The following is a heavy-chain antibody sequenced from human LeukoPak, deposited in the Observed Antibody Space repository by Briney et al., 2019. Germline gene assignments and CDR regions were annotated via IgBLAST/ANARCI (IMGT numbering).Heavy chain of an antibody. D-gene: IGHD4-17*01. Sequence: PSETLPLTCTVSGGSIGSYYWSWIRQPPGKGLEWIGYIYYSGSTNYNPSLKSRVTISVDTSKNQFSLKLSSVTAADTAVYYCARVVSTVTTYYFDYWGQGTLVTVSS. CDR3: ARVVSTVTTYYFDY. CDR1: GGSIGSYY. CDR2: IYYSGST. V-gene: IGHV4-59*01. J-gene: IGHJ4*02.